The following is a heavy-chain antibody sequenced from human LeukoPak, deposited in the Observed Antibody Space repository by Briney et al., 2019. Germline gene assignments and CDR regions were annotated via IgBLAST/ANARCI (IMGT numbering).Heavy chain of an antibody. V-gene: IGHV3-30*02. CDR3: ARLWFGEGNFDWFDP. CDR2: IRYDGSNK. J-gene: IGHJ5*02. D-gene: IGHD3-10*01. Sequence: PGGSLRLSCAASGFTFSSYGMHWVRQAPGKGLEWVAFIRYDGSNKYYADSVKGRFTISRDNSKNTLYLQMNSLRAEDTAVYYCARLWFGEGNFDWFDPWGQGTLVTVSS. CDR1: GFTFSSYG.